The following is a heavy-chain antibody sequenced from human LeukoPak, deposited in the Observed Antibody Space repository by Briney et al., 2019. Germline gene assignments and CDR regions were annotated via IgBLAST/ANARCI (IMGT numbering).Heavy chain of an antibody. D-gene: IGHD3-10*01. Sequence: GGSLRLSCAASGFTVSSNYMSWVRQAPGKGLEWVSVIYSGGSTYYADSVKGRFTISRDNSKNTLYLQMNSLRAEDTAVYYCARGGGYCYGSGSYDYWGQGTLVTVSS. CDR3: ARGGGYCYGSGSYDY. CDR1: GFTVSSNY. CDR2: IYSGGST. V-gene: IGHV3-53*01. J-gene: IGHJ4*02.